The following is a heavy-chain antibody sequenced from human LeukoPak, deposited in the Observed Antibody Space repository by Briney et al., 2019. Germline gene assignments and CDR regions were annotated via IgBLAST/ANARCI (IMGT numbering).Heavy chain of an antibody. CDR2: IRFDASNK. CDR3: AKDIVVVPAAENDEAFDI. V-gene: IGHV3-30*02. J-gene: IGHJ3*02. CDR1: GFTFSSFG. Sequence: PGGSLRLSCAASGFTFSSFGLHWVRQAPGKGLEWVAFIRFDASNKCYADSVKGRFTISRDNSKNTLYLQMNSLRTEDTAVYYCAKDIVVVPAAENDEAFDIWGQGTMVTVSS. D-gene: IGHD2-2*01.